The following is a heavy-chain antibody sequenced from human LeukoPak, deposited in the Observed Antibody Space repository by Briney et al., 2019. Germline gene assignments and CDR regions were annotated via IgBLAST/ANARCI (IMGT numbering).Heavy chain of an antibody. J-gene: IGHJ4*02. CDR1: GGSFSGYY. Sequence: SETLPLTCAVYGGSFSGYYWSWIRQPPGKGPEWIGEINHSGSTNYNPSLKSRVTISVDTSKNQFSLKLSSVTAADTAVYYCARGRVVRGVMAYWGQGTLVTVSS. CDR2: INHSGST. V-gene: IGHV4-34*01. D-gene: IGHD3-10*01. CDR3: ARGRVVRGVMAY.